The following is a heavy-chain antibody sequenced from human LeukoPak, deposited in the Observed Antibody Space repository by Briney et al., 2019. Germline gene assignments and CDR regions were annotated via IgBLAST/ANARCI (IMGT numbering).Heavy chain of an antibody. V-gene: IGHV3-33*01. CDR3: ARDPDDSPRFGNYGMDV. J-gene: IGHJ6*02. Sequence: PGGSLRLSCAASGFAFSSFGMHWVRQAPGKGLEWVAVIWYDGTNKYYADSVKGRFTISRDNSKNTLYLQMNSLRAEDTAVYYCARDPDDSPRFGNYGMDVWGQGTTVTVSS. CDR1: GFAFSSFG. D-gene: IGHD3-16*01. CDR2: IWYDGTNK.